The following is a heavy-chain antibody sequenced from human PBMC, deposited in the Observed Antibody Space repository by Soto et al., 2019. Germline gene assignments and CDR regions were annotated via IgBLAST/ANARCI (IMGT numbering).Heavy chain of an antibody. CDR1: GFTFSSYA. Sequence: GGSLRLSCAASGFTFSSYAMHWVRQAPGKGLEWVAVISYDGSNKYYADSVKGRFTISRDNSKNTLYLQMNSLRAEDTAVYYCARERYYDYVWGSSYYYYYGMDVWGQGTTVTVSS. J-gene: IGHJ6*02. D-gene: IGHD3-16*01. CDR2: ISYDGSNK. V-gene: IGHV3-30-3*01. CDR3: ARERYYDYVWGSSYYYYYGMDV.